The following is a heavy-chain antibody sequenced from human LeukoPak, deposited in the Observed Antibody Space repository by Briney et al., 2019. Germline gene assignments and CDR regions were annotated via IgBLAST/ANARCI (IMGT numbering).Heavy chain of an antibody. CDR2: ISSSSSYI. CDR1: GFTFSSYS. J-gene: IGHJ4*02. V-gene: IGHV3-21*01. CDR3: ARDGGPDY. D-gene: IGHD3-16*01. Sequence: KARGSLRLSCAASGFTFSSYSTNWVRQAPGKGLEWVSSISSSSSYIYYADSVKGRFTISRDNAKNSLYLQMNSLRAEDTAVYYCARDGGPDYWGQGTLVTVSS.